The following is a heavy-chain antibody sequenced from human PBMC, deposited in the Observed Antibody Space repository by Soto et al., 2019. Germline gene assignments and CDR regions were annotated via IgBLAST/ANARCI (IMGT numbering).Heavy chain of an antibody. CDR1: GFTLSDHF. CDR3: VAYLSYYVH. CDR2: TNHKVSSYAT. Sequence: EVQLVEPGGGLVQPGGSLRLSCAVSGFTLSDHFMDWVRQAPGKGLEWVGRTNHKVSSYATEYAASVKGRFTISRDDSYNSLYLQMSSLRTEDTAVYYCVAYLSYYVHWGQGTLVTVSS. V-gene: IGHV3-72*01. D-gene: IGHD3-10*02. J-gene: IGHJ4*02.